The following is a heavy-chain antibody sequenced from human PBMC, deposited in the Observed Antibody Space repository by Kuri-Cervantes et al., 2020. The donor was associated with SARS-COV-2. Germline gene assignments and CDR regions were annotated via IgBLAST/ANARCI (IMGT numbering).Heavy chain of an antibody. CDR1: GGSISSSNW. CDR3: ATPGVTGYDFWSGYYGYFDY. J-gene: IGHJ4*02. V-gene: IGHV4-39*01. D-gene: IGHD3-3*01. Sequence: SQTLSLTCAVSGGSISSSNWWSWVHQPPGKGLEWIGSIYYSGSTYYNPSLKSRVTISVDTSKNQFSLKLSSVTAADTAVYYCATPGVTGYDFWSGYYGYFDYWGQGTLVTVSS. CDR2: IYYSGST.